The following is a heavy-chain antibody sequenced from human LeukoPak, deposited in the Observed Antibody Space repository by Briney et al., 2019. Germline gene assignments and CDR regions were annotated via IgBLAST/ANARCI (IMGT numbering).Heavy chain of an antibody. J-gene: IGHJ4*02. CDR2: IYYSGST. Sequence: SETLSLTCTVSGGSISSSSYYWGWIRQPPGKGLEWIGSIYYSGSTYYNPSLKSRVTISVDTSKNQFSLKLSSVTAADTAVYYCARGDFWSGYFSDNWGQGTLVTVSS. V-gene: IGHV4-39*01. D-gene: IGHD3-3*01. CDR1: GGSISSSSYY. CDR3: ARGDFWSGYFSDN.